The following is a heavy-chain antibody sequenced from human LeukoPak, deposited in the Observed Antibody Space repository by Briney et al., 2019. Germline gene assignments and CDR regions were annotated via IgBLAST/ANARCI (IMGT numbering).Heavy chain of an antibody. CDR1: GGSISSSSYY. Sequence: SETLSLTCTVSGGSISSSSYYWGWIRQPPGKGLEWIGTIYYSGSTYYNPSLKSRVTISVDTSKNQFSLKLSSVTGADTAVYYCAGERGEEYSSGWYKRNYFDNWGQGIRVTVSS. D-gene: IGHD6-19*01. J-gene: IGHJ4*02. CDR2: IYYSGST. V-gene: IGHV4-39*07. CDR3: AGERGEEYSSGWYKRNYFDN.